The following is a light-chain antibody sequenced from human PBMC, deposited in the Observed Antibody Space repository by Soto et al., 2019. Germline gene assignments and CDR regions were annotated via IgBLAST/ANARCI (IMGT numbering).Light chain of an antibody. CDR2: DAS. Sequence: VLTQSPATLSLSPGERATPSCRASQSVSSYLAWYQQKPGQAPRLLIYDASNRATGIPARFSGSGSGTDFTLTISSLEPEDFAVYYCQQRSNWPITFGQGTRLEIK. J-gene: IGKJ5*01. V-gene: IGKV3-11*01. CDR3: QQRSNWPIT. CDR1: QSVSSY.